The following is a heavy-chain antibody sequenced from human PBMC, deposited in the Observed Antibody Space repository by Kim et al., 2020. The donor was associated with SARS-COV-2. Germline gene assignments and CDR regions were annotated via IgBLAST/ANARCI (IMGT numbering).Heavy chain of an antibody. CDR3: ARDSSGATPYYFDY. CDR2: ISYDGSNK. CDR1: GFTFSSYA. D-gene: IGHD1-26*01. V-gene: IGHV3-30*04. J-gene: IGHJ4*02. Sequence: GGSLRLSCAASGFTFSSYAMHWVRQAPGKGLEWVAVISYDGSNKYYVDSVKGRFTISRDNSKNTLYLQMNSLRAEDTAVYYCARDSSGATPYYFDYWGQGTLVTVSS.